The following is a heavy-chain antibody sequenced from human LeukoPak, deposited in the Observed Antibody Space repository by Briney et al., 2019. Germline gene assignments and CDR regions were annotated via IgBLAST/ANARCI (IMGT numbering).Heavy chain of an antibody. CDR3: ARTREVGGDCYFDY. J-gene: IGHJ4*02. V-gene: IGHV4-30-2*02. CDR1: GGSMSSGDYS. Sequence: SETLSLTCAVSGGSMSSGDYSWSWIRQPPGKGLEWIGYIFPSGSTYYNPSLKSRVTISVDTSKNQFSLKLSSVTAADTAVYYCARTREVGGDCYFDYWGQGTLVTVSS. D-gene: IGHD2-21*02. CDR2: IFPSGST.